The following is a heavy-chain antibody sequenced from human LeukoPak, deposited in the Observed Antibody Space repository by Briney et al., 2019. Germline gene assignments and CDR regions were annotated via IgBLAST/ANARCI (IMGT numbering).Heavy chain of an antibody. CDR3: ARGDYSYAPKGYYYYGMDV. J-gene: IGHJ6*02. Sequence: ASVKVSCKASGYTFTSYYMHWVRQAPGQGLEWMGIINPSGGSTSYAQKFQGRVTMTRDTSTSTVYMELSSLRAEDTAVYYCARGDYSYAPKGYYYYGMDVWGQGTTVTVSS. D-gene: IGHD5-18*01. CDR1: GYTFTSYY. V-gene: IGHV1-46*01. CDR2: INPSGGST.